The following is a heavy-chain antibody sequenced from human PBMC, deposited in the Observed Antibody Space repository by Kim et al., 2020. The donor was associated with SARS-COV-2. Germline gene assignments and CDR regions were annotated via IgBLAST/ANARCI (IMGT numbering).Heavy chain of an antibody. CDR1: GYTLTELS. Sequence: ASVKVSCKVSGYTLTELSMHWVRQAPGKGLEWMGGFDPEDGETIYAQKFQGRVTMTEDTSTDTAYMELSSLRSEDTAVYYCATEFAYCGGDCYSFDYWGQGTRVTVSS. CDR2: FDPEDGET. D-gene: IGHD2-21*02. CDR3: ATEFAYCGGDCYSFDY. J-gene: IGHJ4*02. V-gene: IGHV1-24*01.